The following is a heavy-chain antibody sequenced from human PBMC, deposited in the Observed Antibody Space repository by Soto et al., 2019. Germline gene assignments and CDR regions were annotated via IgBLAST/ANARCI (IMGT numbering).Heavy chain of an antibody. D-gene: IGHD2-15*01. CDR1: GLSLSTSGVA. Sequence: SGPTLVNPRQTLTLTCTFSGLSLSTSGVAVGWIRQPPGQAPEWLALIYWNDNERYSPSLKSRLTITKDTSKNQVLLTMTNMDRVDTATYYCDLLSDSTALYPPFNIWGQGTMVTV. V-gene: IGHV2-5*01. CDR3: DLLSDSTALYPPFNI. J-gene: IGHJ3*02. CDR2: IYWNDNE.